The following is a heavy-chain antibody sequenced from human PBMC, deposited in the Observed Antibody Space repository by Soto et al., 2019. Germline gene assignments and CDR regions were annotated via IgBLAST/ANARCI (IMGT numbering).Heavy chain of an antibody. J-gene: IGHJ4*02. D-gene: IGHD3-9*01. CDR3: AAYSDYYDILTGYPRWSGYFDY. CDR1: GGSISSGCYS. CDR2: IYHSGST. V-gene: IGHV4-30-2*01. Sequence: PSETLSLTCAVSGGSISSGCYSWSWIRQPPGKGLEWIGYIYHSGSTYYNPSLKSRVTISVDRSKNQFSLKLSSVTAADTAVYYCAAYSDYYDILTGYPRWSGYFDYWGQGTLVTVSS.